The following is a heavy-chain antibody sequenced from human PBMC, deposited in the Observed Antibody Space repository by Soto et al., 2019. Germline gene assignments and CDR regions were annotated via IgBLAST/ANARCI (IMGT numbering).Heavy chain of an antibody. CDR3: AREFGDTGWFDP. D-gene: IGHD2-21*01. Sequence: QVHLVESGGGLVTPGGSPRLSCAASGFTFSDYNMNWIRQAPGKGLEWVSSISSTGSTIYYPDSLKGRFTISRDNSKNSLYLEMSSLRAEDTAVYYCAREFGDTGWFDPWGQGTLVTVSS. J-gene: IGHJ5*02. V-gene: IGHV3-11*01. CDR2: ISSTGSTI. CDR1: GFTFSDYN.